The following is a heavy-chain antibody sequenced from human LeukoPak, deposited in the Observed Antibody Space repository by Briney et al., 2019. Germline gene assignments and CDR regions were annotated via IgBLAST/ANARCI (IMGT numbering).Heavy chain of an antibody. J-gene: IGHJ4*02. V-gene: IGHV3-48*03. CDR3: ARDYRGAAGGRFDF. Sequence: GGSLRLSCAASGFTFSSYEMNWVRQAPGKGLEWVSYISSSGSTIYYADSVKGRFTISRDNAKNSLYLQMNSLRAEDTAVYYCARDYRGAAGGRFDFWGQGTLVTVAS. D-gene: IGHD6-13*01. CDR2: ISSSGSTI. CDR1: GFTFSSYE.